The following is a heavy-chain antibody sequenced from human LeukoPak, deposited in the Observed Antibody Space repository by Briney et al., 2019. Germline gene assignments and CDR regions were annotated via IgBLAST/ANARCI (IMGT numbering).Heavy chain of an antibody. CDR3: ARDHVTPGLLFDY. CDR2: INQDGSEK. J-gene: IGHJ4*02. V-gene: IGHV3-7*01. D-gene: IGHD2-21*01. CDR1: GFTFSSHW. Sequence: GGSLRLPCVASGFTFSSHWMTWVRQAPGKGLEWVATINQDGSEKYYVDSVKGRFTISRDNAKNSLYLQMNSLRAEDTAVYYCARDHVTPGLLFDYWGQGNLVTVSS.